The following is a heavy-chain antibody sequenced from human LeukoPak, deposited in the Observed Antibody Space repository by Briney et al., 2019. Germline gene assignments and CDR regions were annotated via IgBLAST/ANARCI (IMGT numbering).Heavy chain of an antibody. V-gene: IGHV1-69*05. J-gene: IGHJ6*03. CDR2: IIPIFGTA. CDR3: AREAAYYGSGSFPGYYYMDV. D-gene: IGHD3-10*01. Sequence: ASVKVSCKASGGTFSSYAISWVRQAPGQGLEWMGGIIPIFGTANYAQKFQGRVTITTDESTSTAYMELSSLRSEDTAVYYCAREAAYYGSGSFPGYYYMDVWGKGTTVTVSS. CDR1: GGTFSSYA.